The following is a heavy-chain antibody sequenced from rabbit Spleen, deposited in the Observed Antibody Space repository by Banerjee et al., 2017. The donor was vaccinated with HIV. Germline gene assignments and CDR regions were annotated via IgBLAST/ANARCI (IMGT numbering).Heavy chain of an antibody. Sequence: QEQLEESGGGLVKPEGSLTLTCTASGFSFNSGFWICWVRQAPGKGLEWIACIYATGSVDTDYANWAPGRFTISKTSSTTVTLQMTSLTAADTATYFCARDLVAVIGWNFNLWGPGTLVTVS. J-gene: IGHJ4*01. CDR3: ARDLVAVIGWNFNL. CDR1: GFSFNSGFW. D-gene: IGHD1-1*01. CDR2: IYATGSVDT. V-gene: IGHV1S45*01.